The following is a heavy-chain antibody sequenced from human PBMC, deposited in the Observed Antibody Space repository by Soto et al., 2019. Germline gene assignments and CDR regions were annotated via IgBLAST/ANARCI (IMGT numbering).Heavy chain of an antibody. V-gene: IGHV3-11*06. CDR2: ISSSSSYT. CDR1: GFTFSDYY. CDR3: ARDYYDSSGYYYVENY. D-gene: IGHD3-22*01. Sequence: QVQLVESGGGLVKPGGSLRLSCAASGFTFSDYYMSWIRPAPGKGLEWVSYISSSSSYTNYADSVKGRFTISRDNAKNSLYLQMNSLRAEDTAVYYCARDYYDSSGYYYVENYWGQGTLVTVSS. J-gene: IGHJ4*02.